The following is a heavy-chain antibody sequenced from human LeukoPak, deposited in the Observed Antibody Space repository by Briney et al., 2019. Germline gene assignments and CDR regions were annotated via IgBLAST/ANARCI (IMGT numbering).Heavy chain of an antibody. CDR1: GYTFTGYY. V-gene: IGHV1-2*02. CDR3: AGGDNYGFDY. Sequence: ASVKVSCKASGYTFTGYYMHWVRQAPGQGLEWMGWINPNSGGTNYAQKFQGRVTMTTDTSTSTAYMELRSLRSDDTAVYYCAGGDNYGFDYWGQGTLVTVSS. CDR2: INPNSGGT. D-gene: IGHD4-11*01. J-gene: IGHJ4*02.